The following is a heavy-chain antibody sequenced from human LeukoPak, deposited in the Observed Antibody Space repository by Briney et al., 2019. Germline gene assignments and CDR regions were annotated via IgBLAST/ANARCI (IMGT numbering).Heavy chain of an antibody. CDR1: GFTFSSYA. V-gene: IGHV3-23*01. CDR2: ISGSGSNT. D-gene: IGHD3-3*01. J-gene: IGHJ3*02. CDR3: ANDEPVLRFLEWSLDAFDI. Sequence: GGSLRLSCAASGFTFSSYAMSWVRQAPGKGLEWVSAISGSGSNTYYADSVKGRFTISRDNSKNTLYLQMNSLRAEDTAVYYCANDEPVLRFLEWSLDAFDIWGQGTMVTVSS.